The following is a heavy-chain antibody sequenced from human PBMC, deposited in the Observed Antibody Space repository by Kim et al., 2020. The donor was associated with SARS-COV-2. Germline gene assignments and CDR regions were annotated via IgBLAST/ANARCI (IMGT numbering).Heavy chain of an antibody. CDR2: ISAYNGNT. J-gene: IGHJ4*02. CDR1: GYTFTSHG. V-gene: IGHV1-18*01. Sequence: ASVKVSCKASGYTFTSHGISWVRQAPGQGLEWMGWISAYNGNTNYGQKLQGRVTMTTDTSTSTAYMELRSLRPDDTAVYYCARYCSGGSCYADYWGQGTLVTVSS. CDR3: ARYCSGGSCYADY. D-gene: IGHD2-15*01.